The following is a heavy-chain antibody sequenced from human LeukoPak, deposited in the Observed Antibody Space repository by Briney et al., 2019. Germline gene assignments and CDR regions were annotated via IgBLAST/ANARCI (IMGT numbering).Heavy chain of an antibody. J-gene: IGHJ4*02. D-gene: IGHD2-15*01. Sequence: ASVKVSCKASGYTFTSYGISWVRQAPGQGLEWMGWISAYNGNTNYAQKLQGRVTMTTDTSTSTAYMELRSLRSDDTAMYYCARERYCSGGGCYPYPDYWGQGTLVTVSS. CDR2: ISAYNGNT. CDR3: ARERYCSGGGCYPYPDY. CDR1: GYTFTSYG. V-gene: IGHV1-18*01.